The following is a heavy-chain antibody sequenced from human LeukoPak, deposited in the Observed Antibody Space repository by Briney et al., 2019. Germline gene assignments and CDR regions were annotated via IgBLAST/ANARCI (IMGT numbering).Heavy chain of an antibody. V-gene: IGHV3-7*03. CDR2: ISQDGHQK. Sequence: GGSLRLSCAASGFTFSSYYMNWVRQAPGKGLEWVASISQDGHQKFFVDSVKGRFTISRDNAKNSLYVEMSSLRVEDTAIYYCAAGNLGLGYYSRDAFEFWGQGTVVTVSS. D-gene: IGHD3-10*01. CDR1: GFTFSSYY. J-gene: IGHJ3*01. CDR3: AAGNLGLGYYSRDAFEF.